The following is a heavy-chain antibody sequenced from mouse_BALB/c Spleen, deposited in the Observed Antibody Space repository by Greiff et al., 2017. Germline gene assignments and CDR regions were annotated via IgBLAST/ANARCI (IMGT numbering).Heavy chain of an antibody. CDR1: GYTFTSYW. V-gene: IGHV1-5*01. CDR2: IYPGNSDT. D-gene: IGHD2-1*01. Sequence: EVQLQQSGTVLARPGASVKMSCKASGYTFTSYWMHWVKQRPGQGLEWIGAIYPGNSDTSYNQKFKGKAKLTAVTSTSTAYMELSSLTNEDSAVYYCTREGNGNPYYAMDYWGQGTSVTVSS. J-gene: IGHJ4*01. CDR3: TREGNGNPYYAMDY.